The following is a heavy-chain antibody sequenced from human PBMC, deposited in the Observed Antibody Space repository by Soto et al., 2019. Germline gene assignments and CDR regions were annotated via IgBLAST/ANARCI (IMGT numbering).Heavy chain of an antibody. CDR2: ISAYNGNT. J-gene: IGHJ4*02. D-gene: IGHD6-19*01. CDR1: GYTFTSYG. V-gene: IGHV1-18*01. Sequence: QVQLVQSGAEVKKPGASVKVSCKASGYTFTSYGISWVRQAPGQGLEWMGWISAYNGNTKSAQKLQGRVTMTTDTTTSTDYMELRSLRSDDTAVYYCARDLAVGLVDYWGQGTLVTVSS. CDR3: ARDLAVGLVDY.